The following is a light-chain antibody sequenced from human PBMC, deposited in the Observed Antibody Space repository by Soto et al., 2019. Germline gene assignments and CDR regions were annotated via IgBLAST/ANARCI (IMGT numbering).Light chain of an antibody. V-gene: IGLV1-44*01. CDR1: SSNIGSNT. CDR2: STN. CDR3: AAWDDNLNGYV. J-gene: IGLJ1*01. Sequence: QSVLTQPPSASGTPGQRVTISCSGSSSNIGSNTVNWYLQLPGTAPKLLIYSTNQRPSGVPDRFSGSKSGTSGSLAISGLQSEDEGGYYCAAWDDNLNGYVFGNGTKLTVL.